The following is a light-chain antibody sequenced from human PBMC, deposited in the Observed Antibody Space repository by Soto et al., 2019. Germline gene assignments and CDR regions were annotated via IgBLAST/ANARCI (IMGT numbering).Light chain of an antibody. CDR3: QQYCNSPRT. J-gene: IGKJ1*01. CDR1: QSVSSSY. CDR2: GAS. Sequence: ETVLTQSPGTLSLSPGEGATLSCRASQSVSSSYLAWYQQKPGQAPRLLIYGASSRATGIPDRFSGSGSGTDFTLTISRLEPEDGAVYYCQQYCNSPRTFGQGTQVEIK. V-gene: IGKV3-20*01.